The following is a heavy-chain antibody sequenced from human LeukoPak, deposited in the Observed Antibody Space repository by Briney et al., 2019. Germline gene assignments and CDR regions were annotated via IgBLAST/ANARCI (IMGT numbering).Heavy chain of an antibody. V-gene: IGHV4-34*01. CDR2: INHSGST. D-gene: IGHD2-2*01. Sequence: KPSETLSLTCAVYGGSFSGYYWSWIRQPPGKGLEWIGEINHSGSTNYNPSLKSRVTISVDTSKNQFSLKLSSVTAADTAVYYCARGAPKYQLLLGNNWFDPWGQGTLVTVSS. CDR1: GGSFSGYY. J-gene: IGHJ5*02. CDR3: ARGAPKYQLLLGNNWFDP.